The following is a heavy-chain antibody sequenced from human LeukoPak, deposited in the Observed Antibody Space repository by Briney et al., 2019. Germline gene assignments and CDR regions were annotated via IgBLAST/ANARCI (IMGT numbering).Heavy chain of an antibody. Sequence: GGSLRLSCAASGFTFSSYWMHWVRQAPGKGLVWVSRINSDGSTITYGDSVKGRFTISRDNAKNSLYLEMNSLRDEDTAVYYCARSVIAVAGYDAFDIWGQGTVVTVSS. D-gene: IGHD6-19*01. V-gene: IGHV3-74*01. CDR1: GFTFSSYW. CDR2: INSDGSTI. J-gene: IGHJ3*02. CDR3: ARSVIAVAGYDAFDI.